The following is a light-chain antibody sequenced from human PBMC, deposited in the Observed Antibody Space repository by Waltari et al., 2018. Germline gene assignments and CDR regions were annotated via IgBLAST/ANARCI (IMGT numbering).Light chain of an antibody. CDR2: GAS. Sequence: DLQMTQSPSSLAASVGDRVTIPCRASQDSNNYLAWFQQKLGKAPTSLIYGASTLQRGVSSNLSGSGSGTDFTLTISSLQPEDFAIYYCQQYHSYPPTFGGGTKVEIK. J-gene: IGKJ4*01. CDR3: QQYHSYPPT. CDR1: QDSNNY. V-gene: IGKV1-16*02.